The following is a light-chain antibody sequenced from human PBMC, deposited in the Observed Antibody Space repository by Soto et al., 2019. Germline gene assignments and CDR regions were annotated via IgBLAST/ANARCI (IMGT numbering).Light chain of an antibody. CDR2: DAS. CDR1: QRVSSY. V-gene: IGKV3-11*01. Sequence: EIVLTQSPVTLSLSPGERATLSCRASQRVSSYLAWYQQKPGQAPRLLIHDASNRATGIPARFSGSGSGTDFTLTISSLEPEDFAVYYCQQRSNWPLTFGGGTKVEIK. CDR3: QQRSNWPLT. J-gene: IGKJ4*01.